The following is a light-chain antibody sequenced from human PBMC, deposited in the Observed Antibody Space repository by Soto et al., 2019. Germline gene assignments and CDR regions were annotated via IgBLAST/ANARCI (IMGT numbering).Light chain of an antibody. J-gene: IGKJ1*01. CDR2: GAS. CDR3: QQRSDRRT. V-gene: IGKV3-11*01. CDR1: QSVSTY. Sequence: EIVLTQSPGTLSLSPGERATLSCRASQSVSTYLAWYQQKLGQAPRLLIYGASNRATGIPARFSGSGSGTDFTLTISRLEPEDFAVYYCQQRSDRRTFGQGTKVEIK.